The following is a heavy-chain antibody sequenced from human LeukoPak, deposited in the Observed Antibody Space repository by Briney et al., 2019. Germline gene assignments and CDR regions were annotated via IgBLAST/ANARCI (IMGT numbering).Heavy chain of an antibody. J-gene: IGHJ6*03. CDR2: IRSKANSYAT. Sequence: GRSLRLSCAASGFTFSSYAMHWVRQASGKGLEWVGRIRSKANSYATAYAASAKGRFTISRDDSKNTAYLQMNNLKTEDTAVYYCTRLSAVAAATGTGYYYYMDVWGKGTTVTVSS. V-gene: IGHV3-73*01. D-gene: IGHD1-1*01. CDR3: TRLSAVAAATGTGYYYYMDV. CDR1: GFTFSSYA.